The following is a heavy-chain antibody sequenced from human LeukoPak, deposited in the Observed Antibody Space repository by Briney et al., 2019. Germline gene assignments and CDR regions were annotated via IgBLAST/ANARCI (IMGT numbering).Heavy chain of an antibody. CDR3: AKEHYGDYYFDC. J-gene: IGHJ4*02. D-gene: IGHD4-17*01. V-gene: IGHV3-9*01. CDR2: ISWNSGSI. Sequence: PGGSLRLSCAASGFTFDDYAMHWVRQAPGKGLEWVSGISWNSGSIGYADSVKGRFTISRDNAKNSLYLQMNSLRAEDTALYYCAKEHYGDYYFDCWGQGTLVTVSS. CDR1: GFTFDDYA.